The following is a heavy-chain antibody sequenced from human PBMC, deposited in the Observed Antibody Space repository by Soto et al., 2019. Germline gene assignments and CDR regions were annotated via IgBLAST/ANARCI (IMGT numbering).Heavy chain of an antibody. CDR2: ISAYNGNT. CDR1: GYTFTSYG. CDR3: ARSTPTTVTTSVENSRSGMDV. Sequence: GASVKVSCKASGYTFTSYGISWVRQAPGQGLEWMGWISAYNGNTNYAQKLQGRVTMTTDTSTSTAYMGLRSLRSDDTAGYYCARSTPTTVTTSVENSRSGMDVWGQRTTITVSS. V-gene: IGHV1-18*01. D-gene: IGHD4-4*01. J-gene: IGHJ6*02.